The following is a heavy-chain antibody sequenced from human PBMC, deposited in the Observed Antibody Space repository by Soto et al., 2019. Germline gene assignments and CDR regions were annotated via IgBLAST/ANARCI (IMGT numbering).Heavy chain of an antibody. CDR2: ISNGGDT. Sequence: EVELVESGGGLVQPGGSLRLSCAPSGLIVSSTYMNWVRQAPGNGLEWFSVISNGGDTHYAASVKGRFSLSRDISKTTLHLQMSSLRVEDTAVYYCVREPRYCRGGSCSITGDAFDIWCQGTMVTVSS. D-gene: IGHD2-15*01. J-gene: IGHJ3*02. V-gene: IGHV3-66*01. CDR1: GLIVSSTY. CDR3: VREPRYCRGGSCSITGDAFDI.